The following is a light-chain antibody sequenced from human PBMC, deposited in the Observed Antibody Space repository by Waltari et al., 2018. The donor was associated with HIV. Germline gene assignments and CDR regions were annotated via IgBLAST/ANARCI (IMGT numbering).Light chain of an antibody. CDR1: QDIGNS. J-gene: IGKJ4*01. V-gene: IGKV1-NL1*01. CDR3: HQYFSDPFS. Sequence: DIQITQLPSSLSASVGDRVPISCRATQDIGNSVSWYQQRPGEVPKLLVYGGFIRQRGVASRITGSGSGTDFSLTISSLQPEDFATYFCHQYFSDPFSFGGGTKVEI. CDR2: GGF.